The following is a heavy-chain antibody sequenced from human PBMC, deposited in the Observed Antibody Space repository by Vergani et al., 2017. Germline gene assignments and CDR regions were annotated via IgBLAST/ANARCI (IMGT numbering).Heavy chain of an antibody. D-gene: IGHD2-2*02. Sequence: QVQLVESGGGVVQPGTSLRLSCVVSGFALNRHAMYWVRQAPGKGLEWVVGISFDGTNEYYPDLVKGRFTISRDIAKNTLYLQVRSLRLEDTGVYHCVRDRGLCAVGGCYTEAWDYWGQGTPVTVSS. V-gene: IGHV3-30-3*01. CDR3: VRDRGLCAVGGCYTEAWDY. J-gene: IGHJ4*02. CDR1: GFALNRHA. CDR2: ISFDGTNE.